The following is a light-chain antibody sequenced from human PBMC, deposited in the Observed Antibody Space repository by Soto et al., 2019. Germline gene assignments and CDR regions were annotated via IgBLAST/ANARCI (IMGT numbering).Light chain of an antibody. V-gene: IGLV1-51*01. CDR2: DDN. CDR1: SSNIGGNS. CDR3: GSWDSSLSAYA. J-gene: IGLJ1*01. Sequence: QSVLTQPRSVSAETGQKVTISCSGSSSNIGGNSVSWYQQLPGTAPKLLIYDDNKRPSGIPDRFSGSKSGTSATLGITGFQTGDEADYYCGSWDSSLSAYAFGTGTKVTVL.